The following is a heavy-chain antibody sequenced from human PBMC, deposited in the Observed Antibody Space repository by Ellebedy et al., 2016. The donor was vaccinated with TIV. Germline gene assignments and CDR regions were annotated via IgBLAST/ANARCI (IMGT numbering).Heavy chain of an antibody. CDR1: GGSISSDTYY. CDR2: LSYSGST. CDR3: ARAPRGYTYAARY. J-gene: IGHJ4*02. D-gene: IGHD5-18*01. Sequence: MPSETLSLTCAVSGGSISSDTYYWGWIRQPPGKGLEWIGRLSYSGSTYYNPSLKSRVTISVDTSKNQFSLNLSSVTAADTAVYYCARAPRGYTYAARYWGQGTLVTVSS. V-gene: IGHV4-39*07.